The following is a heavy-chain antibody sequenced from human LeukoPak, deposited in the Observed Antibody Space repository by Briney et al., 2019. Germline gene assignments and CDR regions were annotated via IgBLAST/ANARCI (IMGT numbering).Heavy chain of an antibody. CDR1: GFSINHYY. CDR3: ARGQSYCGADCYSD. V-gene: IGHV3-66*01. D-gene: IGHD2-21*02. J-gene: IGHJ4*02. CDR2: IYTGGSA. Sequence: GGSLRLSCAASGFSINHYYMTWIRQTPGKGLDWVSVIYTGGSANYGDSVKGRFTISRDNSKNTLYLQMNSLRADDTAIYYCARGQSYCGADCYSDWGQGTLVTVSS.